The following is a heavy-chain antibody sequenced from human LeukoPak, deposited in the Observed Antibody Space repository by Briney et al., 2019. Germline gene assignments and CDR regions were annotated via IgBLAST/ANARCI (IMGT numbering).Heavy chain of an antibody. Sequence: GGSLRLSCAASGFTFSDYYMDWVRQTPGKGLEWLGRSRNKANNYAAEYAPSVKGRFTISRDDSKNSLYLQINSLGTEDTAVYYCARDDGGSYDYWGQGTLVTVSS. V-gene: IGHV3-72*01. CDR2: SRNKANNYAA. CDR1: GFTFSDYY. CDR3: ARDDGGSYDY. D-gene: IGHD3-16*01. J-gene: IGHJ4*02.